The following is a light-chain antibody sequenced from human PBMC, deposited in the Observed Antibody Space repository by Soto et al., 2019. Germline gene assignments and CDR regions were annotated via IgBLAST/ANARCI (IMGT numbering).Light chain of an antibody. CDR1: SSDVGGYNF. V-gene: IGLV2-8*01. CDR2: EVS. Sequence: QSALTQPPSASGSPGQSVTISCTGTSSDVGGYNFVAWYQQHPGKAPKLMISEVSKRPSGVPDRFSGSKSGNTASLTVSGLQAEDEADYYCSSYEGSNIFDFGTGTQLTVL. J-gene: IGLJ1*01. CDR3: SSYEGSNIFD.